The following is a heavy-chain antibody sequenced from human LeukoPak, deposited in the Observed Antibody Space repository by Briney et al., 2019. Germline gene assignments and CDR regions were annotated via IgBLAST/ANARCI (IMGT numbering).Heavy chain of an antibody. CDR1: GGSFSGYY. J-gene: IGHJ4*02. CDR2: INHSGST. V-gene: IGHV4-34*01. D-gene: IGHD4-23*01. Sequence: TSETLSLTCAVYGGSFSGYYWSWIRQPPGKGLEWIGEINHSGSTNYNPSLKSRVTISVDTSKNQFSLKLSSVTAADTAVYYCARWSVVRGLDYWGQGTLVTVSS. CDR3: ARWSVVRGLDY.